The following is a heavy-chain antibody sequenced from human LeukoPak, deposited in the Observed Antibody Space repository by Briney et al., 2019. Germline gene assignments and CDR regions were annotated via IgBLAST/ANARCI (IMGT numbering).Heavy chain of an antibody. CDR2: IYYSGGT. J-gene: IGHJ4*02. Sequence: PSETLSLTCTVWGGCISGYYWSWIRQSPGKALEWIGYIYYSGGTSYSPSLKSRIAISPDTSQNQFSLTLVSVTAADTAIYYCARLGSYDTIGYFFKQWGQGMLVTVSS. CDR1: GGCISGYY. CDR3: ARLGSYDTIGYFFKQ. D-gene: IGHD3-22*01. V-gene: IGHV4-59*08.